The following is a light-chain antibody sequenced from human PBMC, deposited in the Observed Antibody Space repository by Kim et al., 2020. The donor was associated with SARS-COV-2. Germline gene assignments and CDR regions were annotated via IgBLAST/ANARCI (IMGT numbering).Light chain of an antibody. J-gene: IGLJ1*01. CDR3: ATWDSSLSAGV. CDR2: DNN. CDR1: SSNIGNNY. Sequence: GQKVTISCSGSSSNIGNNYVSWYQQLPGTAPKLLIYDNNQRPSGIPDRFSGSKSGTSATLGITGLQTGDEADYYCATWDSSLSAGVFGTGTKVTVL. V-gene: IGLV1-51*01.